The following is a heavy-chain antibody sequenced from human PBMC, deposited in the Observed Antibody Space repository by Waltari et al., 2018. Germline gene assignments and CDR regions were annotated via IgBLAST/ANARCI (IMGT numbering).Heavy chain of an antibody. CDR2: IIPIFGTA. V-gene: IGHV1-69*08. J-gene: IGHJ4*02. D-gene: IGHD1-26*01. CDR3: ARESRELLRVKRGPPDY. Sequence: QVQLVQSGAEVKKPGSSVKVSCKASGGTFSSYAIRWVRQAPGQGLEWMGRIIPIFGTANYAQKFQGRVTITADKSTSTAYMELSSLRSEDTAVYYCARESRELLRVKRGPPDYWGQGTLVTVSS. CDR1: GGTFSSYA.